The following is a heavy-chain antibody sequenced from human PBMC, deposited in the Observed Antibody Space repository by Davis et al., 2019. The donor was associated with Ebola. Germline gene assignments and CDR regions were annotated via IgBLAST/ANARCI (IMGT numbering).Heavy chain of an antibody. Sequence: PGGSLRLSCAASGLTFSNAWMTWVRQAPGKGLEWVGRIKSRGDGGKTDYAAPVKGRFTISRDDSKNTMYLQMDSRQSEDTALYYGNRGSVGGGSPHDGYWGQGTLVTVSS. V-gene: IGHV3-15*01. CDR2: IKSRGDGGKT. D-gene: IGHD2-15*01. CDR3: NRGSVGGGSPHDGY. CDR1: GLTFSNAW. J-gene: IGHJ4*02.